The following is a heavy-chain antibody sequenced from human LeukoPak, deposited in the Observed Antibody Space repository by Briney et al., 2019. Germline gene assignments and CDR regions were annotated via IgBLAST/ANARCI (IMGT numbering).Heavy chain of an antibody. CDR1: GFTFNNYG. CDR2: ISDDGRNK. Sequence: GGSLRLSCAASGFTFNNYGMHYVRQAPGKGLEWVAVISDDGRNKDYADSVKGRFTISRDSSNNTLYLQMNSLRAEDTGVYFCAKDRETTASGTFDFRGQGTLVTVSS. D-gene: IGHD6-13*01. V-gene: IGHV3-30*18. CDR3: AKDRETTASGTFDF. J-gene: IGHJ4*02.